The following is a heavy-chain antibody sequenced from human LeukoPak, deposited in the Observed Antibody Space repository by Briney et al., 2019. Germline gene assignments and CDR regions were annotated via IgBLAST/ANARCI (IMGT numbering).Heavy chain of an antibody. CDR2: IWYDGSNK. CDR3: ARDFKYCTACYFDY. CDR1: GFTFSSYG. Sequence: GSLRLSCAASGFTFSSYGMHWVRQAPGKGLEWVAVIWYDGSNKYYADSVKGRFTISRDDSKNTLYLQMNSLRAEDTAVYYCARDFKYCTACYFDYWGQGTLVTVSS. V-gene: IGHV3-33*01. D-gene: IGHD2-8*01. J-gene: IGHJ4*02.